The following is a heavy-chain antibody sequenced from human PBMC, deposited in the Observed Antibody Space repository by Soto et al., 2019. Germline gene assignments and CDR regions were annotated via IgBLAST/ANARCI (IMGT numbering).Heavy chain of an antibody. D-gene: IGHD2-2*01. Sequence: SHTLSLTCAISGDSVSSNSAAWNWIRQSPSRGLEWLGRTYYRSKWYNDYAVSVKSRITINPDTSKNQFSLQLNSVTPEDTAVYYCAREGYCSSTSCYNWFDPWGQGTLVTVSS. CDR3: AREGYCSSTSCYNWFDP. CDR1: GDSVSSNSAA. V-gene: IGHV6-1*01. CDR2: TYYRSKWYN. J-gene: IGHJ5*02.